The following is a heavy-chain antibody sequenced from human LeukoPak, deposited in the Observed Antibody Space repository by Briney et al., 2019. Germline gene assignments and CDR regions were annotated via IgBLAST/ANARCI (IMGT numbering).Heavy chain of an antibody. V-gene: IGHV3-23*01. CDR1: GFTFSSYG. CDR3: AKAAIFGVVLGY. Sequence: GGSLRLSCAASGFTFSSYGMSWVRQAPGKGLEWVSAISGSGGSTDYADSVKGRFTISRDNSKNTLYMQMNSLRAEDTAVYYCAKAAIFGVVLGYWXXXTLVTVSS. J-gene: IGHJ4*01. D-gene: IGHD3-3*01. CDR2: ISGSGGST.